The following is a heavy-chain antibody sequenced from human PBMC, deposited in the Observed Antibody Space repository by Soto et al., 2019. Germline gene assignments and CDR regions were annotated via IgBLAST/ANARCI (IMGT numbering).Heavy chain of an antibody. Sequence: ASVKVSCKASGYTFTGYYMHWVRQAPGQGLEWMGWINPNSGGTNYAQKFQGWVTMTRDTSISTAYMELSRLRSDDTAVYYCARGPGSGWYSYGAFDIWGQGTMVTVSS. CDR1: GYTFTGYY. J-gene: IGHJ3*02. CDR3: ARGPGSGWYSYGAFDI. CDR2: INPNSGGT. D-gene: IGHD6-19*01. V-gene: IGHV1-2*04.